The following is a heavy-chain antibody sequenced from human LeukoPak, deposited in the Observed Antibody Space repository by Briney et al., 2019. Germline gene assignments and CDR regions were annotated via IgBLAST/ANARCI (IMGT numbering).Heavy chain of an antibody. CDR3: ARGKWVAATYDY. CDR2: ISAYNRNT. Sequence: GASVKVSCKASGGTFSSYAISWVRQAPGQGLEWMGWISAYNRNTNYAQKFQGRVTMTTDTFTSTAYMELRSLRSDDTAVYYCARGKWVAATYDYWGQGTLVTVSS. J-gene: IGHJ4*02. CDR1: GGTFSSYA. V-gene: IGHV1-18*01. D-gene: IGHD1-26*01.